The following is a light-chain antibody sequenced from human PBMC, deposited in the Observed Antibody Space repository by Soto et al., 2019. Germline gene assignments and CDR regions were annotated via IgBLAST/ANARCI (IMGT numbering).Light chain of an antibody. Sequence: EIVMTQSPAILSVSPGKRVTLSCRASQSVSSNLAWYQHNPGQAHRLLIYGASTRATGIPARFSGSGSGTEVTLTISSLQSEDVAVYYCQQYNNWPPLTFGGGTKVEIK. CDR1: QSVSSN. CDR3: QQYNNWPPLT. V-gene: IGKV3-15*01. CDR2: GAS. J-gene: IGKJ4*01.